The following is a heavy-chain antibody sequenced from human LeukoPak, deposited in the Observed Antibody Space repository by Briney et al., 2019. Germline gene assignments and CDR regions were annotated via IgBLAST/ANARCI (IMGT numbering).Heavy chain of an antibody. J-gene: IGHJ4*02. D-gene: IGHD6-13*01. CDR3: ARRLAAGGTAVGY. CDR2: INPSGGST. Sequence: ASVKVSCKASGYTFTSYYMHWVRQAPGQGPEWMGIINPSGGSTSYAQKFQGRVTMTRNTSMSTAYMELSSLKSEDTAVYFCARRLAAGGTAVGYWGQGTLVTVSS. V-gene: IGHV1-46*01. CDR1: GYTFTSYY.